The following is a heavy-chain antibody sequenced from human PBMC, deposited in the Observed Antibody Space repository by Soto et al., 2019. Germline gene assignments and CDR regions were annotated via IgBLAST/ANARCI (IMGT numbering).Heavy chain of an antibody. J-gene: IGHJ3*02. CDR2: MNPNSGNT. V-gene: IGHV1-8*01. D-gene: IGHD6-13*01. Sequence: QVQLVQSGAEVKKPGASVKVSCKASGYTFTSYDINWVRPATGQGLEWMGWMNPNSGNTGYAQKFQGRVTMTRNTSISTAYRELSSLRSEDTDVYYCARAGRSSPVGDACDIWGQGTMVTVSS. CDR1: GYTFTSYD. CDR3: ARAGRSSPVGDACDI.